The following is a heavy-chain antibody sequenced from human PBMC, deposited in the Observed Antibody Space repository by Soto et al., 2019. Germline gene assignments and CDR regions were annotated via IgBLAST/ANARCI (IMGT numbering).Heavy chain of an antibody. J-gene: IGHJ3*02. Sequence: GGSLRLSCAASGFTFSDYSMSWIRQAPGKGLEWVSYISGSSGTIYYADSVKGRFTISRDNAKNSLYLQMNSLRDEDTAVYYCVTVDIGVGPGDVFDIWGQRTIVTVSS. V-gene: IGHV3-11*04. CDR2: ISGSSGTI. CDR3: VTVDIGVGPGDVFDI. CDR1: GFTFSDYS. D-gene: IGHD3-10*01.